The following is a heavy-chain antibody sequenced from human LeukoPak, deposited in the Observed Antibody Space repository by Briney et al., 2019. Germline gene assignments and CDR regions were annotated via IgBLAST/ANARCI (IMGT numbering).Heavy chain of an antibody. Sequence: SETLSLTCTVSGGSISIYYWSWIRQPPGKGLEWIGHVQSSGSPNYNPSLKSRVAISVDTSKNQFSLELRSVTAADTAVYYCARRGYSSGFDYFDYWGQGTLVTVSS. V-gene: IGHV4-4*08. CDR1: GGSISIYY. CDR3: ARRGYSSGFDYFDY. CDR2: VQSSGSP. J-gene: IGHJ4*02. D-gene: IGHD6-19*01.